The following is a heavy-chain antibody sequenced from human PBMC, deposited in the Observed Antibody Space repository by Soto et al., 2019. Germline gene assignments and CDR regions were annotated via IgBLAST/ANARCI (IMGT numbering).Heavy chain of an antibody. CDR3: AKDRVSGYCSSTSCYFALWFDP. J-gene: IGHJ5*02. D-gene: IGHD2-2*01. CDR1: GFTFSSYA. V-gene: IGHV3-23*01. CDR2: ISGSGGST. Sequence: GGSLRLSCAASGFTFSSYAMSWVRQAPGKGLEWVSAISGSGGSTYYADSVKGRFTISRDNSKNTLYLQMNSLRAEETAVYYCAKDRVSGYCSSTSCYFALWFDPWGQGTLVTVSS.